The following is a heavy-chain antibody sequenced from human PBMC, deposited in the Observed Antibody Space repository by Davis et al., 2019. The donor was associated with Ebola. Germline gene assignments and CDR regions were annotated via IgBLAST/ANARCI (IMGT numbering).Heavy chain of an antibody. J-gene: IGHJ4*02. CDR2: ISGSGGST. Sequence: PGGSLRLSCAASGFTFSSYAMSWVRQAPGKGLEWVSVISGSGGSTYYAESVKGRFTTSRDNSKNTLYLQMSSLRAEDTAVYYCAKGRHSTYYDFWIAYYDYWGRGTLVTVSS. CDR1: GFTFSSYA. D-gene: IGHD3-3*01. CDR3: AKGRHSTYYDFWIAYYDY. V-gene: IGHV3-23*01.